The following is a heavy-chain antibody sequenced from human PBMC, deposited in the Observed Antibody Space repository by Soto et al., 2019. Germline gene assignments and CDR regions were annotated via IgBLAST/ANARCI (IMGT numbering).Heavy chain of an antibody. J-gene: IGHJ6*02. CDR3: ARGLSLRIAALRDYYYYYGMDV. Sequence: AASVKVSCKASGYTFTGYYMHWVRQAPGQGLEWMGWINPNSGGTNYAQKFQGWVTMTRDTSISTAYMELSRLRSDDTAVYYCARGLSLRIAALRDYYYYYGMDVWGQGTTVTVSS. V-gene: IGHV1-2*04. CDR1: GYTFTGYY. CDR2: INPNSGGT. D-gene: IGHD6-6*01.